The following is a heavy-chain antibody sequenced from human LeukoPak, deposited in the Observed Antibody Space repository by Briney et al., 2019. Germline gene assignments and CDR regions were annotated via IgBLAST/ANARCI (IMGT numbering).Heavy chain of an antibody. CDR2: ISAYNGNT. V-gene: IGHV1-18*01. D-gene: IGHD2-15*01. CDR1: GYTFTSYG. CDR3: ARVLGIVVVVAAHGTIDY. Sequence: GASVKVSCKASGYTFTSYGISWVRQAPGQGLERMGWISAYNGNTNYAQKLQGRVTMTTDTSTSTAYMELRSLRSDDTAVYYCARVLGIVVVVAAHGTIDYWGQGTLVTVSS. J-gene: IGHJ4*02.